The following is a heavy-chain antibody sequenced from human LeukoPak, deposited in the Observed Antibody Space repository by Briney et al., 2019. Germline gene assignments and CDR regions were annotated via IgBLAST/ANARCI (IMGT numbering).Heavy chain of an antibody. CDR3: AREVGSGSYYVPHYFDY. D-gene: IGHD3-10*01. CDR1: GFTFSSYS. CDR2: ISSSSSYI. Sequence: GGSLRLSCAASGFTFSSYSMNWVRQAPGKGLEWVSSISSSSSYIYYADSVKGRFTIFRDNAKNSLYPQMNSLRAEDTAVYYCAREVGSGSYYVPHYFDYWGQGTLVTVSS. V-gene: IGHV3-21*01. J-gene: IGHJ4*02.